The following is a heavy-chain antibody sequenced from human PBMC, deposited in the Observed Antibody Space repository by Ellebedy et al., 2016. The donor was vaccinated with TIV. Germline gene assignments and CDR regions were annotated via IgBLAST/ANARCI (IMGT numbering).Heavy chain of an antibody. Sequence: GESLKISCAASGLTFSSHAMSWVRQAPGKGLEWVSSISGSGGNTYYADSVKGRFTISRDSSKNPLYLQMNSLRAEDTAMYYCARKTDTGTSGDYWGQGTPVTVSS. CDR1: GLTFSSHA. CDR3: ARKTDTGTSGDY. CDR2: ISGSGGNT. V-gene: IGHV3-23*01. D-gene: IGHD1-1*01. J-gene: IGHJ4*02.